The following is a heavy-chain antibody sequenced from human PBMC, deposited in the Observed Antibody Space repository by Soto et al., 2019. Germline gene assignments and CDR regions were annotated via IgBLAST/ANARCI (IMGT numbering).Heavy chain of an antibody. Sequence: VGSLSLSCAASGFTFSSYWMNWVRQAPGKGLEWVANINQDGNEDNLLDSVKGRFTISRDNAKNSLFLQMNSLRVDDTAVYYCARTGDGHHDFLDYWGQGALVTVS. CDR3: ARTGDGHHDFLDY. D-gene: IGHD1-1*01. V-gene: IGHV3-7*01. CDR1: GFTFSSYW. CDR2: INQDGNED. J-gene: IGHJ4*02.